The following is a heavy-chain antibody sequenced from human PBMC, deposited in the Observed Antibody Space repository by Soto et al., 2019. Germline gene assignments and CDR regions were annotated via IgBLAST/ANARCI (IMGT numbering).Heavy chain of an antibody. D-gene: IGHD2-2*01. Sequence: QVQLVQAGAEVKKPGSSVKVSCEASGGTFSSYSFSWVRQAPGQGLEWMGRVIPILGMPNYAQKFQGRVTITADKSTSTVYKELLSLRPEDTAVYYCARGGAVVVPGAVDRHNWFDPWGQGTLVTVSS. V-gene: IGHV1-69*02. CDR1: GGTFSSYS. CDR3: ARGGAVVVPGAVDRHNWFDP. J-gene: IGHJ5*02. CDR2: VIPILGMP.